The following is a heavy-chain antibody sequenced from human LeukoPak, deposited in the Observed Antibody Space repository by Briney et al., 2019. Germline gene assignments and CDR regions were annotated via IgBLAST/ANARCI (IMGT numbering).Heavy chain of an antibody. Sequence: PGRSLRLSCAASGFTFSSYSMNWVRQAPGKGLEWVSSISSSSSYIYYADSVKGRFTISRDNAKNSLYLQMNSLRAEDTAVYYCAGTFDIVVVPAAIWGQGTLVTVSS. D-gene: IGHD2-2*01. CDR2: ISSSSSYI. CDR1: GFTFSSYS. J-gene: IGHJ4*02. V-gene: IGHV3-21*01. CDR3: AGTFDIVVVPAAI.